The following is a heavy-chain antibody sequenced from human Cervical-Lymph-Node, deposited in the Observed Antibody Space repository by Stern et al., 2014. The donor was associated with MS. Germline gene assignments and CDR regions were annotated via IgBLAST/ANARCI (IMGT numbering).Heavy chain of an antibody. CDR1: GFTFSTYS. CDR3: ARDRNWDFDY. CDR2: ISSSSGTI. Sequence: EVQLVESGGGLAHPGGSLRLSCAASGFTFSTYSMNWVRQAPGKGLEWVSYISSSSGTIFYADSVKGRFTISRDNAKNSLYLQMDSLRAEDTAIYYCARDRNWDFDYWGQGTLVTVSS. J-gene: IGHJ4*02. V-gene: IGHV3-48*01. D-gene: IGHD7-27*01.